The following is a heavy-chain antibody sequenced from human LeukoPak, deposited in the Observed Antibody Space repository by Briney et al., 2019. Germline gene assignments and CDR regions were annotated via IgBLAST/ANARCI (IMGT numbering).Heavy chain of an antibody. D-gene: IGHD3-10*01. V-gene: IGHV1-2*02. CDR1: GYTFTGYY. CDR2: INPNSGGT. CDR3: ARTSILLWFGESSFDY. Sequence: ASVKVSCKASGYTFTGYYMHWVRQAPGQGLEWMGWINPNSGGTNYAQKFQGRVTMTRDTPISTAYMELSRLRSDDTAVYYCARTSILLWFGESSFDYWGQGTLVTVSS. J-gene: IGHJ4*02.